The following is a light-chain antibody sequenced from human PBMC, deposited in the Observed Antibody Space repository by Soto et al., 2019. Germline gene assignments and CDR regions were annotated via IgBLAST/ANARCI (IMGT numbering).Light chain of an antibody. J-gene: IGLJ2*01. CDR3: AAWDDSLNGVV. CDR2: YDD. Sequence: QSVLTQPPSVSEAPRQRVTISCSGSSSNIGNNAVNWYQQLPGKAPKLLIYYDDLLPSVVSDRFSGSKSGTSASLAISGLQSEKEADYYCAAWDDSLNGVVFGGGTKLTVL. CDR1: SSNIGNNA. V-gene: IGLV1-36*01.